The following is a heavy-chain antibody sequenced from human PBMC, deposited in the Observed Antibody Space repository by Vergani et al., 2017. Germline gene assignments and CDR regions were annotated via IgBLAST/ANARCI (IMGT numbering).Heavy chain of an antibody. D-gene: IGHD3-22*01. CDR1: GYTFTNYP. CDR3: AAIYDSSGYSYYY. CDR2: INPNSGGT. V-gene: IGHV1-2*02. J-gene: IGHJ6*03. Sequence: QVQLLQSGSELKKPGASVRISCEASGYTFTNYPLIWVRQAPGQGLEWMGWINPNSGGTNYAQKFQGRVTMTRDTSISTAYMELSRLRSDDTAVYYCAAIYDSSGYSYYY.